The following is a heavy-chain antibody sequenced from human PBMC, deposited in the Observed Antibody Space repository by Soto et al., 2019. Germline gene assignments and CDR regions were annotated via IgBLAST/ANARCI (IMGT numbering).Heavy chain of an antibody. V-gene: IGHV3-74*01. Sequence: GGSLRLSCAASGFTFSSHWMHWVRQAPGKGLVWVSRINSDGSRTSYADSVKCRFTISRDNAKNTLYLQLNNLRVEDTAVYFCARGYGSSSVTTGYWGQGTLVTVSS. D-gene: IGHD6-6*01. CDR1: GFTFSSHW. CDR3: ARGYGSSSVTTGY. CDR2: INSDGSRT. J-gene: IGHJ4*02.